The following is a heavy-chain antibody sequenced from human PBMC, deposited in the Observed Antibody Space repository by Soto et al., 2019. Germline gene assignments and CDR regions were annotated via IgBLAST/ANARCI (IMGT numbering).Heavy chain of an antibody. V-gene: IGHV1-2*04. CDR3: ARYAWGTGTPYEFAY. D-gene: IGHD1-7*01. J-gene: IGHJ4*02. CDR2: INPNSGGT. CDR1: GYTFTGYY. Sequence: ASVKVSCKASGYTFTGYYMHWVRQAPGQGLEWMGWINPNSGGTNYAQKFQGWVTMTRDTSISTAYMELSRLRSDDTAVYYCARYAWGTGTPYEFAYWGQGTLVTGSS.